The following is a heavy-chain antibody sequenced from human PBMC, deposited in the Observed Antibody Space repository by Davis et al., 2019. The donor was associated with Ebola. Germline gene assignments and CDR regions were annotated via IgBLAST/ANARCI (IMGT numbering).Heavy chain of an antibody. V-gene: IGHV1-69*02. Sequence: AASVKVSCKASGGTFSSYTISWVRQAPGQGLEWMGRIIPILGIANDAQKFQGRVTITADKSTSTAYMELSSLRSEDTAVYFCARGGVAYSDLDYWGQGTLVAVSS. CDR1: GGTFSSYT. J-gene: IGHJ4*02. D-gene: IGHD2-21*01. CDR3: ARGGVAYSDLDY. CDR2: IIPILGIA.